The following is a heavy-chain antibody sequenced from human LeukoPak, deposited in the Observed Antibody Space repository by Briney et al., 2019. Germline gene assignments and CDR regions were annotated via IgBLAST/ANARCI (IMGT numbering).Heavy chain of an antibody. D-gene: IGHD1-26*01. CDR3: ARDSVGATGHFDY. CDR2: VSAYNGNT. CDR1: GYSFTSYG. V-gene: IGHV1-18*01. Sequence: EASVKVSCKASGYSFTSYGISWVRQAPGQGLEWMGWVSAYNGNTNYAQMLQGRVTMTTDTSTSTDYMELRSLRSDDTAVYYCARDSVGATGHFDYWGQGTLVTVFS. J-gene: IGHJ4*02.